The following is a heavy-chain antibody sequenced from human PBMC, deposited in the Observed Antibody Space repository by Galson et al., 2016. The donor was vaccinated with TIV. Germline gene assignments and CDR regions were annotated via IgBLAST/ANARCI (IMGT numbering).Heavy chain of an antibody. V-gene: IGHV3-66*02. CDR3: ARDRMIDGTYYYYYFGMDV. D-gene: IGHD3-22*01. CDR2: ISDGGKT. J-gene: IGHJ6*02. CDR1: GLSININY. Sequence: SLRLSCAASGLSININYMTWVRQAPGEGLEWVSLISDGGKTYYADSVKGRFPPSRDSSKNILYLQMNGLRTEDTAVYYCARDRMIDGTYYYYYFGMDVWGQGTAVTVSS.